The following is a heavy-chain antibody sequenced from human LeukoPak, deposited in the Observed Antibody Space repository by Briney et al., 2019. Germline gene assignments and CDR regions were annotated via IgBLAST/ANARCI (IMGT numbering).Heavy chain of an antibody. J-gene: IGHJ4*02. CDR3: ARGGVAPSGGPFFDY. Sequence: SETLSLTCAASRGSISSGGYSWSWIRQPPGKGLEWIGYNCHDGDTYYNPSLKGRLTISVDRSKNQFSLKVSSVTAADTAVYYCARGGVAPSGGPFFDYWGQGTLVTVYS. CDR1: RGSISSGGYS. V-gene: IGHV4-30-2*01. CDR2: NCHDGDT. D-gene: IGHD3-10*01.